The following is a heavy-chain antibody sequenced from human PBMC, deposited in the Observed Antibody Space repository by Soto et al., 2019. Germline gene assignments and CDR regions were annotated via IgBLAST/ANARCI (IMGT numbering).Heavy chain of an antibody. D-gene: IGHD4-17*01. Sequence: CSGQGSCAASGRTLSRLALSWVGQAPGQGPEWEGGIIPIFGTATSAQKFHGRVTITADESTSTAYMELSSPRSEDMAVYYWARTPYEYGDNRWLDRSGKRARVTVSS. V-gene: IGHV1-69*01. CDR3: ARTPYEYGDNRWLDR. CDR1: GRTLSRLA. J-gene: IGHJ5*02. CDR2: IIPIFGTA.